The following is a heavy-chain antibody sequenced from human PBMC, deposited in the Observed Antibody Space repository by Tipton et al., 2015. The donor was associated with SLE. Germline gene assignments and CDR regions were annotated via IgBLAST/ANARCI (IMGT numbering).Heavy chain of an antibody. D-gene: IGHD3-10*01. CDR1: GYTFTSYG. V-gene: IGHV1-2*02. CDR3: ARGRITLYYLDY. J-gene: IGHJ4*02. Sequence: QSGAEVKKPGASVKVSCKASGYTFTSYGISWVRQAPGQGLEWMGWINPNSGGTNYAQKFQGRVTMTRDTSISTAYMELSRLRSDDTALYYCARGRITLYYLDYWGQGTLVTVSS. CDR2: INPNSGGT.